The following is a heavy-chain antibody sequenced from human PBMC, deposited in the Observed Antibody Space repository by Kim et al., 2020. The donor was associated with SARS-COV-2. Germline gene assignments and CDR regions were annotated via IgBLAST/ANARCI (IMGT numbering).Heavy chain of an antibody. Sequence: ASVKVSCKASGYTFAAYGISWVRQARGQGLQWMGGIGAYNGMSDYGQTSHERITMTTNRSSSTAYLEMRSLRSDDTAIYFCARGGRGDHFYNGMDVWGQGTAVIVSS. J-gene: IGHJ6*02. CDR1: GYTFAAYG. CDR2: IGAYNGMS. D-gene: IGHD2-21*02. V-gene: IGHV1-18*01. CDR3: ARGGRGDHFYNGMDV.